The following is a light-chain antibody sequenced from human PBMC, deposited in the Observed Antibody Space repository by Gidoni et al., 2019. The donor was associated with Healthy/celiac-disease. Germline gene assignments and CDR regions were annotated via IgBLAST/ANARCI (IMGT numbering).Light chain of an antibody. Sequence: HSALTPPPSVSGSPGQSITISCTGTSSDVGGYNYVSWYQQHPGKAPNLMIYDVSNRPSGVSNRFSGSKSGNTASLTISGLQAEDEADYYCSSYTSSSPVFGGGTKLTVL. CDR3: SSYTSSSPV. V-gene: IGLV2-14*03. CDR2: DVS. CDR1: SSDVGGYNY. J-gene: IGLJ2*01.